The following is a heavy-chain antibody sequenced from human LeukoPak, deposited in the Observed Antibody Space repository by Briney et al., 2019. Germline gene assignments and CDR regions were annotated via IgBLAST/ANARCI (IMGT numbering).Heavy chain of an antibody. CDR3: ASPMVRGVNVMDA. V-gene: IGHV4-39*02. CDR1: GGSISSSSFY. CDR2: IHYSGGA. D-gene: IGHD3-10*01. Sequence: SETLSLTCTVSGGSISSSSFYWVWIRQPPGKGLEWIGNIHYSGGAYDNPSLMSRVSISVDTSKNHSSLRLTSGIAADTAAFYGASPMVRGVNVMDAWGQGTTVTVSS. J-gene: IGHJ6*02.